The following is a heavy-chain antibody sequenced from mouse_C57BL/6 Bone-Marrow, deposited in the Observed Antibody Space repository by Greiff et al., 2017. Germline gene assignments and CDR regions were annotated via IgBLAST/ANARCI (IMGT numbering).Heavy chain of an antibody. CDR3: ARVDWVLYYYAMDY. V-gene: IGHV3-6*01. Sequence: EVKLQESGPGLVKPSQSLSLTCSVTGYSITSGYYWNWIRQFPGNKLEWMGYISYDGSNNYNPSLKNRISITRDTSKNQFFLKLNSVTTEDTATYYCARVDWVLYYYAMDYWGQGTSVTVSS. CDR1: GYSITSGYY. CDR2: ISYDGSN. D-gene: IGHD4-1*01. J-gene: IGHJ4*01.